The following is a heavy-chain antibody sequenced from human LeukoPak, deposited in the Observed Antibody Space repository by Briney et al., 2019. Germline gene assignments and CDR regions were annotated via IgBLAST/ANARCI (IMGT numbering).Heavy chain of an antibody. J-gene: IGHJ4*02. CDR1: GGSISSYY. CDR3: ARDLRYCSGGSCYSSLGFDY. Sequence: KPSETLSLTCTGSGGSISSYYWSWIRQPAGKGLEWIGRIYTSGSTNYNPSLKSRVTMSVDTSKNQFSLKLSSVTAADTAVYYCARDLRYCSGGSCYSSLGFDYWGQGTLVTVSS. D-gene: IGHD2-15*01. V-gene: IGHV4-4*07. CDR2: IYTSGST.